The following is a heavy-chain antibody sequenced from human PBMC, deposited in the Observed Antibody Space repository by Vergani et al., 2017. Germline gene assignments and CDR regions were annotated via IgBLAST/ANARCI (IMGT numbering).Heavy chain of an antibody. J-gene: IGHJ4*02. CDR2: IKQDGSEK. V-gene: IGHV3-7*01. CDR3: ARDQDCSGWYFVRFRTMEQGHHDY. D-gene: IGHD6-19*01. CDR1: GFTFSSYW. Sequence: EVQLVESGGGLVQPGGSLRLSCAASGFTFSSYWMSWVRQAPGKGLEWVANIKQDGSEKYYVDSVKGRFTISRDNAKNSLYLQMNSLRAEDTAVYYCARDQDCSGWYFVRFRTMEQGHHDYWGQGTLVTVSS.